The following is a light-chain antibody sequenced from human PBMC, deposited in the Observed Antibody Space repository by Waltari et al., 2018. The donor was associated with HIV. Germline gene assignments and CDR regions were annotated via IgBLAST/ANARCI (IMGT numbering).Light chain of an antibody. CDR1: SSNIGAAYD. J-gene: IGLJ2*01. Sequence: VITQSPSPSRALGLWFTITCTGSSSNIGAAYDVHRYQKLPGTAPKHLIEGNSNRPSGVPDRFSGSKSGNSASLAITGLQAEDEADYYCQSYDSSLSGVVFGGGTKLTVL. V-gene: IGLV1-40*01. CDR3: QSYDSSLSGVV. CDR2: GNS.